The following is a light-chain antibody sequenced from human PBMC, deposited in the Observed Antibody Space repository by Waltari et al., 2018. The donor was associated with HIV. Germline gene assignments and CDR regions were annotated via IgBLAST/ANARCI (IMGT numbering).Light chain of an antibody. CDR1: SSNIGSNY. V-gene: IGLV1-47*01. CDR3: AAWDDSLSGHVV. J-gene: IGLJ2*01. Sequence: QSVLTQPPSASGTPGQRVTISCSGSSSNIGSNYVYWYQQPPGTAPKLLIFRSNQRPSGVPGRICCSKSGTAATLAISGLRFEDEAEYYCAAWDDSLSGHVVFGGGTKLTVL. CDR2: RSN.